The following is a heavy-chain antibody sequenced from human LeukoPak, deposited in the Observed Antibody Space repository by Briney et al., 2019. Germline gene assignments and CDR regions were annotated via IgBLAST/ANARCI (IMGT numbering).Heavy chain of an antibody. D-gene: IGHD1-1*01. CDR2: VNPNSGNT. CDR3: ARGPPGNWNYGMDV. Sequence: ASVKVSCTASGYTFTSYDINWVRQATGQGLEWMGWVNPNSGNTGYAQKFQGRVTMTRNTSISTAYMELSSLRSEDTAVYYCARGPPGNWNYGMDVWGQGTTVTVSS. J-gene: IGHJ6*02. V-gene: IGHV1-8*01. CDR1: GYTFTSYD.